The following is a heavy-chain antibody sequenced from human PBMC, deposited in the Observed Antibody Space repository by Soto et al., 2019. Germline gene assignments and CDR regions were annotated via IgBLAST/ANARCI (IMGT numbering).Heavy chain of an antibody. D-gene: IGHD2-21*02. CDR3: AREDNIVVVTAYYYYGMDV. J-gene: IGHJ6*02. CDR1: GYTFTSYY. Sequence: VASVKVSCKASGYTFTSYYMHWVRQAPGQGLEWMGIINPSGGSTSYAQKFQGRVTMTRDTSTSTVYMELSSLRSEDTAVYYCAREDNIVVVTAYYYYGMDVWGQGTTVTVSS. V-gene: IGHV1-46*01. CDR2: INPSGGST.